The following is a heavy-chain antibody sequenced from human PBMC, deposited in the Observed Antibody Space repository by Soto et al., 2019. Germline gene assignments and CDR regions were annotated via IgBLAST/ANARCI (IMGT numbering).Heavy chain of an antibody. J-gene: IGHJ5*02. Sequence: GGFLRLSCAASGFTFSSYAMSWVRQTPGKGLEWVSTISGSAGKTYSADSVKGRFTISRDNSKKTLYLQMNSLRVDDTAVYYCAKFTTQRSWFDPWGQGTLVTVSS. CDR2: ISGSAGKT. D-gene: IGHD2-2*01. V-gene: IGHV3-23*01. CDR3: AKFTTQRSWFDP. CDR1: GFTFSSYA.